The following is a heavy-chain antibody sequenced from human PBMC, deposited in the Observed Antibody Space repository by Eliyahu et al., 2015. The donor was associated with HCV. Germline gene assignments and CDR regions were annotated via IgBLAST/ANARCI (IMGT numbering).Heavy chain of an antibody. Sequence: GAEVKKPGASVKVSCKASGYTFTGYYMHWVRQAPGQGLEWMGWINPNSGGTNYAQKFQGRVTMTRDTSISTAYMELSRLRSDDTAVYYCACSGSYQHRSYGMDVWGQGTTVTVSS. V-gene: IGHV1-2*02. CDR3: ACSGSYQHRSYGMDV. D-gene: IGHD3-10*02. CDR1: GYTFTGYY. CDR2: INPNSGGT. J-gene: IGHJ6*02.